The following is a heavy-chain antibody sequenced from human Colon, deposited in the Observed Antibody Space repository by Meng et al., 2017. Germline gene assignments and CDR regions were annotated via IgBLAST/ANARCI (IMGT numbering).Heavy chain of an antibody. V-gene: IGHV3-74*01. CDR2: INGDGSST. CDR1: GFTFSSYW. CDR3: TRDPLWDY. J-gene: IGHJ4*02. Sequence: EVQLVESGGGLVQPGVSLRLSCAASGFTFSSYWMEWVRQAPGKGLVWVSRINGDGSSTNYADSVRGRFTISRDNAKNTLYLQMDSLRAEDTAVYYCTRDPLWDYWGQGALVTVSS. D-gene: IGHD3-16*01.